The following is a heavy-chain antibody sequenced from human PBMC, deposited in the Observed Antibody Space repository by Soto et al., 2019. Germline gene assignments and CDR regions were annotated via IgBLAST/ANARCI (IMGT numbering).Heavy chain of an antibody. CDR2: ISAYNGNT. J-gene: IGHJ6*02. D-gene: IGHD6-13*01. Sequence: IILVRKGPCHRPEWMGWISAYNGNTNYAQKLQGRVTMTTDTSTSTAYMELRSLRSDDTAVYYCARPGISAAGRYYCYVMDFWGQGTTVTVSS. CDR3: ARPGISAAGRYYCYVMDF. V-gene: IGHV1-18*01.